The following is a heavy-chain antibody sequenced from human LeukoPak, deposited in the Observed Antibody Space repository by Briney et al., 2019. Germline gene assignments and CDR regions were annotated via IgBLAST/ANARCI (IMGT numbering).Heavy chain of an antibody. V-gene: IGHV3-66*04. Sequence: GGSLRLSCAASGFTVNNDYMSWVRQAPGKGLGWVSIIYSGGSTYYADSVKGRFTISRDNSKNTLYLQMNSLRAEDTAVYYCARQFTYYYGMDVWGQGTTVTVSS. CDR1: GFTVNNDY. J-gene: IGHJ6*02. CDR2: IYSGGST. CDR3: ARQFTYYYGMDV.